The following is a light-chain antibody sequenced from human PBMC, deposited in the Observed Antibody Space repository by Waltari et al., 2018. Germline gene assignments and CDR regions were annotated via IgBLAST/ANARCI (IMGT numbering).Light chain of an antibody. V-gene: IGLV3-19*01. J-gene: IGLJ2*01. CDR2: GKN. Sequence: SSELTQDPAVSVALGQTVRLSCQGDILRTYYPNWCQQKPGQAPILVIHGKNNRPSWLQARFSASAPGDTASFTITGAQAEDEAVYYCGSRDSNGDVIFGGGTKLTVI. CDR1: ILRTYY. CDR3: GSRDSNGDVI.